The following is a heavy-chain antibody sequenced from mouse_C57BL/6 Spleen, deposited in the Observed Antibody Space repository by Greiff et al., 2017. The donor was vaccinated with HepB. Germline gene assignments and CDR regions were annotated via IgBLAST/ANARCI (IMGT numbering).Heavy chain of an antibody. Sequence: VHLVESGPELVKPGASVKISCKASGYAFSSSWMNWVKQRPGKGLEWIGRIYPGDGDTNYNGKFKGKATLTADKSSSTAYMQLSSLTSEDSAVYFCAREGPYSKGGLAYWGQGTLVTVSA. J-gene: IGHJ3*01. D-gene: IGHD2-5*01. CDR3: AREGPYSKGGLAY. V-gene: IGHV1-82*01. CDR2: IYPGDGDT. CDR1: GYAFSSSW.